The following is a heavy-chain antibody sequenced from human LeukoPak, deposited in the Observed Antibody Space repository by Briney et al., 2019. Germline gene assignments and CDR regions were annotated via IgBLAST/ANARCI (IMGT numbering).Heavy chain of an antibody. CDR2: IYYSGST. D-gene: IGHD3-22*01. V-gene: IGHV4-59*08. J-gene: IGHJ3*01. CDR1: GGSISNYY. Sequence: SETLSLTCTVSGGSISNYYWSWVRQPPGKGLEWIGYIYYSGSTNYNPSLKSRVTISVDTSKNQFSLKLSSVTAADTAVYYCARHTADSSGYYSLHAFDVWGQGTMVTVSS. CDR3: ARHTADSSGYYSLHAFDV.